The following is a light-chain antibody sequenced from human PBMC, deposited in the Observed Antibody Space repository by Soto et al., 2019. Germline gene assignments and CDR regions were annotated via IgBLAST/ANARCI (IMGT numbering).Light chain of an antibody. Sequence: DIQMTQSPSSLSASVGDRVTITYRASQNISSYLNWYQEKPGKAPKLLIYAASSLQSGVRSRFSGSGSGTDFTLTISSLQPEDFATYYCQQSYSTRPLTFGGGTKVEIK. J-gene: IGKJ4*01. CDR3: QQSYSTRPLT. V-gene: IGKV1-39*01. CDR1: QNISSY. CDR2: AAS.